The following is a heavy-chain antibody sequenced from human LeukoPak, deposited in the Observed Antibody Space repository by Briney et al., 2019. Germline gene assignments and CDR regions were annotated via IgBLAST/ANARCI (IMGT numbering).Heavy chain of an antibody. J-gene: IGHJ4*02. V-gene: IGHV3-21*01. D-gene: IGHD2-2*01. CDR2: ISSSSSYI. Sequence: GGSLRLSCAASGFTFSSYSMNWVRQAPGKGLEWVSSISSSSSYIYYADSVKGRFTISRDNAKNSLYLQMNSLRAEDTAVYYCASGAAAAIENPFDYWGQGTLVTVSS. CDR3: ASGAAAAIENPFDY. CDR1: GFTFSSYS.